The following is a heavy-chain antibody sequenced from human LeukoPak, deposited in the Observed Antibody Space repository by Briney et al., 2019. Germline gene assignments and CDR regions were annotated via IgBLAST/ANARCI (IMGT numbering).Heavy chain of an antibody. V-gene: IGHV3-48*03. CDR2: ISGSATTI. J-gene: IGHJ4*02. Sequence: TGGSLRLSCAASGFTFSDSEMNWVRQAPGKGLEWISHISGSATTIYYADSVKGRFTISRDNAKNSLYLQMNSLAVEDTAVYYCARDLTPERSKSGHCREGDYWGQGTLVTVSS. CDR1: GFTFSDSE. D-gene: IGHD1-1*01. CDR3: ARDLTPERSKSGHCREGDY.